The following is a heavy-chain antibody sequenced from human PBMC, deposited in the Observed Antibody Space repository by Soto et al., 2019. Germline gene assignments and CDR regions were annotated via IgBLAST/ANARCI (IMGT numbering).Heavy chain of an antibody. CDR3: ARENFGVIIHDAFDL. D-gene: IGHD2-8*01. Sequence: PSETLSLTCPFSGYSVSSGGYYWNWIRQHPGRGLEWLGYIYDSETTYYNPSLESRLSISVDASKNQFSLKVTSVTPADTAVYYCARENFGVIIHDAFDLWGQGTMVTVSS. V-gene: IGHV4-31*03. J-gene: IGHJ3*01. CDR1: GYSVSSGGYY. CDR2: IYDSETT.